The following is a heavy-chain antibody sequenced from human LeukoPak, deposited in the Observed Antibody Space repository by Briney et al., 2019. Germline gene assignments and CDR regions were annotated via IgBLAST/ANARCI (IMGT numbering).Heavy chain of an antibody. Sequence: GGSLRLSCAASGFTLRSHGMHWVRQAPGKGLEWVSCITSSGNSLYYADSVKGRFTISRDTAKNSLYLRMDSLRAEDTAVYYCARVGYCSSASCPRNFDYWGQGTLVTVSS. J-gene: IGHJ4*02. V-gene: IGHV3-48*04. CDR2: ITSSGNSL. CDR3: ARVGYCSSASCPRNFDY. D-gene: IGHD2-2*01. CDR1: GFTLRSHG.